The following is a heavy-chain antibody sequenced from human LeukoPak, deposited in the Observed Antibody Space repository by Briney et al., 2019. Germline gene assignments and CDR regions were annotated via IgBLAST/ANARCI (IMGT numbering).Heavy chain of an antibody. Sequence: GASVKVSCKASGGTFSSYAISWVRQAPGQGLEWMGGIIPIFGTANYAQKFQGRVTMTTDTSTSTAYMELRSLRSDDTAVYYCARVLSLSSGWYDRTANWFDPWGQGTLVTDSS. D-gene: IGHD6-19*01. CDR2: IIPIFGTA. CDR1: GGTFSSYA. J-gene: IGHJ5*02. V-gene: IGHV1-69*05. CDR3: ARVLSLSSGWYDRTANWFDP.